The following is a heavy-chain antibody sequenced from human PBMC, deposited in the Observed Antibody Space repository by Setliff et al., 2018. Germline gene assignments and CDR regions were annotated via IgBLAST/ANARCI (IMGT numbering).Heavy chain of an antibody. Sequence: ASVKVSCKVSGYTLTELSMHWVRQAPGKGLEWMGGFDPEDGETIYAQKFQGRVTITADESTSTAYMELSSLRSEDTAVYYCARVQQLGTFDYWGQGTLVTVSS. CDR1: GYTLTELS. CDR2: FDPEDGET. J-gene: IGHJ4*02. V-gene: IGHV1-24*01. D-gene: IGHD6-13*01. CDR3: ARVQQLGTFDY.